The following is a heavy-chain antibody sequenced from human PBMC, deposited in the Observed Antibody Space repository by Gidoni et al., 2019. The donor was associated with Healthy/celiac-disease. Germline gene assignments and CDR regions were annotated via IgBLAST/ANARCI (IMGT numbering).Heavy chain of an antibody. CDR2: IYYSGST. D-gene: IGHD1-26*01. J-gene: IGHJ4*02. CDR3: AREMLGWELQTAFDY. Sequence: QLQLQESGPGLVKPSETLSLTCPVPGGSISSSSYYWGWIRQPPGKGLEWIGSIYYSGSTYYNPSLKSRVTISVDTSKNQFSLKLSSVTAADTAVYYCAREMLGWELQTAFDYWGQGTLVTVSS. V-gene: IGHV4-39*02. CDR1: GGSISSSSYY.